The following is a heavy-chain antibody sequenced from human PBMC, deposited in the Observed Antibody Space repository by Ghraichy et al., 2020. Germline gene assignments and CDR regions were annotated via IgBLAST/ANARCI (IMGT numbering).Heavy chain of an antibody. J-gene: IGHJ4*02. D-gene: IGHD3-22*01. V-gene: IGHV2-5*02. CDR1: GFSLSTSGVG. CDR2: IYWDDDK. CDR3: AHRHRIRDSVVTFFDY. Sequence: SGPTLVKPTQTLTLTCTFSGFSLSTSGVGVGWIRQPPGKALEWLALIYWDDDKRYSPSLKSRLTITKDTSKNQVVLTMTNMDPVDTATYYCAHRHRIRDSVVTFFDYWGQGTLVTVSS.